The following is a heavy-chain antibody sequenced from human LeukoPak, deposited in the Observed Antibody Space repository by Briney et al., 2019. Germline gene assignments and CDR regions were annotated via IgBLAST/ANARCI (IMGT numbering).Heavy chain of an antibody. CDR3: ARRSITMVRGPIGSFDY. V-gene: IGHV3-48*01. D-gene: IGHD3-10*01. Sequence: PGGSLRLSCAASGFTFSSYSMNWVRQAPGKGLEWVSYISSSSSTIYYADSVKGRFTISRDNAKNSLYLQMNSLRAEDTAVYHCARRSITMVRGPIGSFDYWGQGTLVTVSS. J-gene: IGHJ4*02. CDR2: ISSSSSTI. CDR1: GFTFSSYS.